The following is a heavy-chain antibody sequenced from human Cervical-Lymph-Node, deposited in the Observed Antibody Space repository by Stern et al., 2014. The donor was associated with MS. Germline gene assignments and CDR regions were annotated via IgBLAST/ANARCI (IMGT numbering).Heavy chain of an antibody. Sequence: VQLEESGAEVKKPGSSVQVSCKASGGTFSNYAISWVRQAPGQGFEWMGEIIPIFGTVNYAKKFQGRVTIPGVKSASTAYMDLSSLTSEDTAVYYCARDRRGDYYGSGSFLDVWGQGTTVTVSS. D-gene: IGHD3-10*01. CDR2: IIPIFGTV. CDR3: ARDRRGDYYGSGSFLDV. V-gene: IGHV1-69*06. CDR1: GGTFSNYA. J-gene: IGHJ6*02.